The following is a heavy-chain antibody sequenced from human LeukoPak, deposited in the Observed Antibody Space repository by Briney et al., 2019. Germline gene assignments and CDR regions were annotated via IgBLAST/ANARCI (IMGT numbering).Heavy chain of an antibody. V-gene: IGHV4-31*03. CDR2: IYYSGST. Sequence: KASETLSLTCTVSGGSISSGGYYWSWIRQHPGKGLEWIGYIYYSGSTYYNPSLKSRVTISVDTSKNQFSLKLSSVTAADTAVYYCARERPDYGFDYWGQGTLVTVSS. D-gene: IGHD4-17*01. J-gene: IGHJ4*02. CDR1: GGSISSGGYY. CDR3: ARERPDYGFDY.